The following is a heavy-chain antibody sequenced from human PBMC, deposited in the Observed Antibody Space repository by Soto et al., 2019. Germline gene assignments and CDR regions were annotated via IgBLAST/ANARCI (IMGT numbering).Heavy chain of an antibody. V-gene: IGHV1-69*08. CDR3: ARDWVPAAAIYLGDAFDI. D-gene: IGHD2-2*01. CDR2: IIPILGIA. Sequence: QVQLVQSGAEVMKPGSSVKVSCKASGGTFSSYTISWVRQAPGQGLEWMGRIIPILGIANYAQKFQGRVTITADKSTSTAYMELSSLRSEDTAVYYCARDWVPAAAIYLGDAFDIWGQGTMVTVSS. J-gene: IGHJ3*02. CDR1: GGTFSSYT.